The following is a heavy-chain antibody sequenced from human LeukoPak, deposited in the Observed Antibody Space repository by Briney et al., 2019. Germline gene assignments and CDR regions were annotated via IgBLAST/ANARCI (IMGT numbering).Heavy chain of an antibody. D-gene: IGHD2-21*02. CDR3: ARGGLYCGGDCYVDY. CDR1: GGSFSPYY. Sequence: PSETLSLTCAVYGGSFSPYYWSWIRQPPGKGLEWIGEINHSGSTNYNPSLKSRVTISVDTSKNQLSLRLSSVTAADTAVYYCARGGLYCGGDCYVDYWGQGTLVTVSS. J-gene: IGHJ4*02. CDR2: INHSGST. V-gene: IGHV4-34*01.